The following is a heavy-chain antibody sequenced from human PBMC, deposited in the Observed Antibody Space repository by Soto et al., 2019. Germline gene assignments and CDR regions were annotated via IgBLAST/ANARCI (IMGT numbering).Heavy chain of an antibody. V-gene: IGHV3-21*01. D-gene: IGHD6-6*01. CDR2: ISSSSSYI. J-gene: IGHJ5*02. CDR3: ARVLIAARPKPPGRWFDP. Sequence: ALRLSCASSGFTFSSYSMNWVRQAPGKGLEWVSSISSSSSYIYYADSVKGRFTISRDNAKNSLYLQMNSLRAEDTAVYYCARVLIAARPKPPGRWFDPWGQGTLVTVSS. CDR1: GFTFSSYS.